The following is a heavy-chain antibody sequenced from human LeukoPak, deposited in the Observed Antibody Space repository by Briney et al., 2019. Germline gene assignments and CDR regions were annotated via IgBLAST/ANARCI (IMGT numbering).Heavy chain of an antibody. CDR2: IRYDGSNK. J-gene: IGHJ4*02. CDR1: GFTFSSYG. CDR3: ASGGTF. V-gene: IGHV3-30*02. Sequence: GGSLRLSCAASGFTFSSYGMHWVRQAPGKGLEWVAFIRYDGSNKYYADSVKGRFTISRDNSNNTPYLRMNSLRAEDTAVYYCASGGTFRGQGTLVTVSS. D-gene: IGHD3-16*01.